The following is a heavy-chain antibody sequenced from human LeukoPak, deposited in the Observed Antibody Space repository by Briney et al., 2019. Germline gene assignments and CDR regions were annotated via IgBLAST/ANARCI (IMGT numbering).Heavy chain of an antibody. CDR1: GFTFSSSA. CDR3: AKAAYSNYEFLDV. Sequence: GGSLRLSCAASGFTFSSSAMSWVRQAPGKGLEWVSAISNNGGYTYYADSVQGRFTISRDNSKSTLCLQMNSLRAEDTAVYYCAKAAYSNYEFLDVWGQGTTVTVSS. J-gene: IGHJ6*02. V-gene: IGHV3-23*01. D-gene: IGHD4-11*01. CDR2: ISNNGGYT.